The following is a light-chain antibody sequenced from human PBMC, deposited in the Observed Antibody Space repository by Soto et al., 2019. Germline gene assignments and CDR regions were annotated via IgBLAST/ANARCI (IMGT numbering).Light chain of an antibody. CDR2: NAS. CDR1: QSISSW. Sequence: DIQMTQSPSTLSGSVGARVPITWRASQSISSWLAWYQQKPGKAPKLLIYNASSLESGVPSRFSGSGSGTEFTLTISSLQPDDFATYYCQQYNSYSWTFGQGTKVDIK. CDR3: QQYNSYSWT. V-gene: IGKV1-5*01. J-gene: IGKJ1*01.